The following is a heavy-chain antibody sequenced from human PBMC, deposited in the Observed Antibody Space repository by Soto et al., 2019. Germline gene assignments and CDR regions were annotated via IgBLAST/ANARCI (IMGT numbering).Heavy chain of an antibody. CDR2: IYHRGSA. CDR3: ASYSHRREWAP. V-gene: IGHV4-38-2*01. J-gene: IGHJ5*02. CDR1: GYSISSGCF. Sequence: SETLSLTCAVSGYSISSGCFWGWMRQPPGKGLEWIGSIYHRGSAYYNPSLEGRVTISLDTSKNQFSLKLRSVTAADTAVYYCASYSHRREWAPWGQGTLVTVSS. D-gene: IGHD3-3*01.